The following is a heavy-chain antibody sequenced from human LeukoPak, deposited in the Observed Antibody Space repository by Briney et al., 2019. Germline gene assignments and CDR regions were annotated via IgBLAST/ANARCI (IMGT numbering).Heavy chain of an antibody. CDR2: ISWNSGSI. J-gene: IGHJ6*02. Sequence: PGRSLRLSCAASGFTFDDYAMHWVRQAPGKGLEWVSGISWNSGSIGYADSVKGRFTISRDNAKNSLYLQMNSLRAEDTALCYCAKDIQGDFWSGYYPRTYYYYGMDVWGQGTTVTVSS. CDR3: AKDIQGDFWSGYYPRTYYYYGMDV. D-gene: IGHD3-3*01. V-gene: IGHV3-9*01. CDR1: GFTFDDYA.